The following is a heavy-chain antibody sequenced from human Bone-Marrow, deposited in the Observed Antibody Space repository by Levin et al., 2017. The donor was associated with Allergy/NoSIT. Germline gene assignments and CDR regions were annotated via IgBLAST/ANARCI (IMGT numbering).Heavy chain of an antibody. CDR3: AKDKRRIAAAGSSDY. Sequence: SLKISCAASGFTFDDYAMHWVRQAPGKGLEWVSGISWNSGSIGYADSVKGRFTISRDNAKNSLYLQMNSLRAEDTALYYCAKDKRRIAAAGSSDYWGQGTLVTVSS. CDR1: GFTFDDYA. V-gene: IGHV3-9*01. J-gene: IGHJ4*02. CDR2: ISWNSGSI. D-gene: IGHD6-13*01.